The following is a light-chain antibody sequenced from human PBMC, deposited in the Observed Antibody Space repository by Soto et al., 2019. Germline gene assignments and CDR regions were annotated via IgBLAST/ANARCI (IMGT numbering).Light chain of an antibody. J-gene: IGKJ4*01. CDR2: TLS. Sequence: DIVLTQTPLSLPVTPGEPASISCRSSQSLLDTDDGNKYLDWFLQKPGQSPQLRIYTLSYRASGVPDRFSGSGSGTAFTLNISRLGADHVGVYSCMQRVHLPVTFGGGTTVEIK. CDR3: MQRVHLPVT. CDR1: QSLLDTDDGNKY. V-gene: IGKV2-40*01.